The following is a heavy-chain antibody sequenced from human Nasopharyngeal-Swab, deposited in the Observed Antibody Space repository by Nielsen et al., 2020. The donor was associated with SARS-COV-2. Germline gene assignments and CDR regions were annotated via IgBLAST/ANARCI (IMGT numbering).Heavy chain of an antibody. D-gene: IGHD3-22*01. J-gene: IGHJ5*02. CDR2: INHSGTT. CDR1: GGSFSGHY. V-gene: IGHV4-34*01. CDR3: ASWNYYDSSGYLS. Sequence: SETLSLSCAVSGGSFSGHYWTWIRQPPGKGLEWIGEINHSGTTSYNPSLKSRVTISVDTSKNQFSLKLSPVTAADTALYYCASWNYYDSSGYLSWGQGTLVTVSS.